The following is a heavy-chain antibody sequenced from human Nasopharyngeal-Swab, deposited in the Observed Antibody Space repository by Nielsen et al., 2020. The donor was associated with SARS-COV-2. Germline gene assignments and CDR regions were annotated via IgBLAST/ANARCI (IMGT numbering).Heavy chain of an antibody. CDR2: IHSGGSA. J-gene: IGHJ4*02. CDR3: ARVPAGGYDSSGGY. D-gene: IGHD3-22*01. V-gene: IGHV3-66*01. CDR1: GFTVSSHY. Sequence: GGSLRLSCAASGFTVSSHYMTWVRQAPGKGLEWVYVIHSGGSAYYADSVKGRFTISRDNSKNTLYLQMNSLRAEDTAVYYCARVPAGGYDSSGGYWGQGTLVTVSS.